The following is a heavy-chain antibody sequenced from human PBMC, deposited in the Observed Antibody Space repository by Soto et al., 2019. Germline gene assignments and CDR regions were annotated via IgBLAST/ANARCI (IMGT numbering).Heavy chain of an antibody. CDR3: ARYIRGPTVFYFDF. J-gene: IGHJ4*02. CDR1: GFTFSSYA. CDR2: ITYKCDNT. Sequence: GGSLRLSCAASGFTFSSYAMTWVRQAPGKGLEWVSVITYKCDNTYYADSVKGRFTISRDNSKDTVHLQMNSLRAEDTAVYYCARYIRGPTVFYFDFWGPGVLVTVSS. V-gene: IGHV3-23*01. D-gene: IGHD5-18*01.